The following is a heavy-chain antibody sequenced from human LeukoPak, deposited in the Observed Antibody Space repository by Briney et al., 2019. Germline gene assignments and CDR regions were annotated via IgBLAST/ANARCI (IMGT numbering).Heavy chain of an antibody. V-gene: IGHV3-53*01. CDR2: IYGGESS. D-gene: IGHD2-2*02. J-gene: IGHJ4*02. CDR1: GFSVSSKS. CDR3: ARSYTSGWHTYYFDY. Sequence: GSLRLSCAASGFSVSSKSMSWVRQAPGKGLEWISVIYGGESSYYADSVRGRFTISRDRSNNTLYLQMNSLRAEDTAVYYCARSYTSGWHTYYFDYWGQGALVTVSS.